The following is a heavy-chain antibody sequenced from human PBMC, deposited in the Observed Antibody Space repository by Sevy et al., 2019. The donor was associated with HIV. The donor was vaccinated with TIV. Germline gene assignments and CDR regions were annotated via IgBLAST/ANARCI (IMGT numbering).Heavy chain of an antibody. D-gene: IGHD5-12*01. CDR3: VRDNSGYFLFDH. J-gene: IGHJ4*02. Sequence: GGFLRLSCAASGFTFGSYVLHWVRQAPGKGLEWVALISQTYDGSKKYYADSVKGRFIISRDNSKNTLYVQIDSLKLEDTAVYYCVRDNSGYFLFDHWGQGTLVTVSS. CDR1: GFTFGSYV. CDR2: ISQTYDGSKK. V-gene: IGHV3-30-3*01.